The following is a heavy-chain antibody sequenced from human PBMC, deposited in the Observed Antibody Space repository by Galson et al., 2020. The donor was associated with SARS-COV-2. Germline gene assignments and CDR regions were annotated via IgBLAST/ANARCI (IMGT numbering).Heavy chain of an antibody. J-gene: IGHJ6*02. D-gene: IGHD2-8*01. V-gene: IGHV3-21*01. Sequence: AGGSLRLSCAASGFTFSSYSMNWVRQAPGKGLEWVSSISSSSSYIYYADSVKGRFTISRDNAKNSLYLQMNSLRAEDTAVYYCASDLGNGYYGMDVWGQGTTVTVSS. CDR2: ISSSSSYI. CDR1: GFTFSSYS. CDR3: ASDLGNGYYGMDV.